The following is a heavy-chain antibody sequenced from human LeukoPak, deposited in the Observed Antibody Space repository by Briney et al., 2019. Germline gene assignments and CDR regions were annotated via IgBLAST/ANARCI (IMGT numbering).Heavy chain of an antibody. CDR2: IYPGDSDT. D-gene: IGHD3-3*01. CDR1: GYSFTCYW. CDR3: ARRYYDFWSGDYFDY. J-gene: IGHJ4*02. V-gene: IGHV5-51*01. Sequence: GESLKISCKGSGYSFTCYWIGWVRQMPGKGLEWMGIIYPGDSDTRYSPSFQGQVTISADKSISTAYLQWSSLKASDTAMYYCARRYYDFWSGDYFDYWGQGTLVTVSS.